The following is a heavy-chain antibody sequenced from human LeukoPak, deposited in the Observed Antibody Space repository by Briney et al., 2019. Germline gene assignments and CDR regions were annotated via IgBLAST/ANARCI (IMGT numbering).Heavy chain of an antibody. J-gene: IGHJ6*03. CDR1: GGSFSGYY. Sequence: SETLSLTCAVYGGSFSGYYWSWIRQPPGKGLEWIGEINHSGSTNYNPSLKSRVTISVDTSKNQFSLKLSSVTAADTAVYYCASRPRVNSYDSSGYYLYYSYYMDVWGKGTTVTVSS. CDR3: ASRPRVNSYDSSGYYLYYSYYMDV. CDR2: INHSGST. D-gene: IGHD3-22*01. V-gene: IGHV4-34*01.